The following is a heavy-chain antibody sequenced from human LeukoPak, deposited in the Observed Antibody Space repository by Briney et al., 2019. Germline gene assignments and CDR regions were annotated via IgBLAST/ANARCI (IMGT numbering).Heavy chain of an antibody. CDR3: ATIDYYDSSGRQYYFDY. Sequence: SVKVSCKASGGTFSSYAISWVRQAPGQGLEWMGRIIPSLGIANYAQKFQGRVTITADKSTSTAYMELSSLRSEDTAVYYCATIDYYDSSGRQYYFDYWGQGTLVTVSS. V-gene: IGHV1-69*04. D-gene: IGHD3-22*01. J-gene: IGHJ4*02. CDR1: GGTFSSYA. CDR2: IIPSLGIA.